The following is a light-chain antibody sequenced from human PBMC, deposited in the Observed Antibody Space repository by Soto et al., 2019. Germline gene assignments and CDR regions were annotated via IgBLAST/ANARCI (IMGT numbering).Light chain of an antibody. CDR2: AAS. CDR1: QDIIND. CDR3: LQGYNFPHT. Sequence: AIQMTQSPSSLSASVGDRVTITCRASQDIINDLGWYQQKPGKAPNLLIYAASTLQIGVPSRFSGSGSGTDFTLTISSLQPEDFATYYCLQGYNFPHTFGPGTKVDIK. V-gene: IGKV1-6*01. J-gene: IGKJ3*01.